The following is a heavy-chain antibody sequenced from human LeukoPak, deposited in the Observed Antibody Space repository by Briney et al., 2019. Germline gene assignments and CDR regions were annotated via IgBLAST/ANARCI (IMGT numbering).Heavy chain of an antibody. CDR3: ARDSAYNAFDY. D-gene: IGHD5-12*01. J-gene: IGHJ4*02. CDR2: IEGDGSTK. CDR1: GFTFSSSW. Sequence: GGSLRLSCAASGFTFSSSWMTWVRQAPGKGLEWVANIEGDGSTKNYVDSVKGRFTISRDNSKNSLYLQMNSLRVGDTAVYYCARDSAYNAFDYWGQGALVTVSS. V-gene: IGHV3-7*05.